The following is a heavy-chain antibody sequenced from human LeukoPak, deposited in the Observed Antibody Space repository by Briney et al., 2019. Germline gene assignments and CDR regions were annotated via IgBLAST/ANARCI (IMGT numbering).Heavy chain of an antibody. J-gene: IGHJ4*02. V-gene: IGHV3-15*01. CDR3: TTTLYYYDSKGFDY. CDR2: IKSKTDGGTT. Sequence: GGSLRLSCAASGFTFSAYEMNWVRQAPGKGLEWVGRIKSKTDGGTTDYAAPVKGRFTISRDDSKNTLYLQMNSLKTEDTAVYYCTTTLYYYDSKGFDYWGQGTLVTVSS. D-gene: IGHD3-22*01. CDR1: GFTFSAYE.